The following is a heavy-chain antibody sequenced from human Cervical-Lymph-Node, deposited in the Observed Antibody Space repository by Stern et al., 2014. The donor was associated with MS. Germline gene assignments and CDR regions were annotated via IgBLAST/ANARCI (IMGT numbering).Heavy chain of an antibody. CDR3: ARGGAVATSDYYFDY. Sequence: VQLVESGGGVVQPGRSLRLSCAASGFTFSYHAMHWVRQAPGKGLEWVAGLSYDGSDKNDADSVKGRFTISRDNSRNTLYLQMNSLRVDDTAVYYCARGGAVATSDYYFDYWGQGILVTVSS. CDR2: LSYDGSDK. V-gene: IGHV3-30*01. J-gene: IGHJ4*02. CDR1: GFTFSYHA. D-gene: IGHD5-12*01.